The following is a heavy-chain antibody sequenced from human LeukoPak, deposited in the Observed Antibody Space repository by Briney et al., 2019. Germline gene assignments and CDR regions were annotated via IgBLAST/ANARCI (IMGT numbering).Heavy chain of an antibody. Sequence: GGSLRLSCAASGFTVSSNYMSWVRQAPGKGLEWVSVIYSGGSTYYADSVKGRFTISRDNSKNTLYLQMNSLRAEDTAVYYCARARAAADHFDYWGQGTLVTVSS. D-gene: IGHD6-13*01. V-gene: IGHV3-66*01. J-gene: IGHJ4*02. CDR3: ARARAAADHFDY. CDR2: IYSGGST. CDR1: GFTVSSNY.